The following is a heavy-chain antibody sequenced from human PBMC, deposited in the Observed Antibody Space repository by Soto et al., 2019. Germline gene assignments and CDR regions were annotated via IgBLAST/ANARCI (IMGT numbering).Heavy chain of an antibody. CDR3: AREGGRRWLHVSSDV. D-gene: IGHD3-16*01. CDR2: IYYSGST. CDR1: GGSISSGGYY. J-gene: IGHJ6*02. V-gene: IGHV4-31*03. Sequence: QVQLQESGPGLVKPSQTLSLTCTVSGGSISSGGYYWSWIRQHPGKGLEWIGYIYYSGSTYYNPSLKSRVTIPVDTSKNQSSLKLSSLTAADTAVYYCAREGGRRWLHVSSDVWGQGTTVTVSS.